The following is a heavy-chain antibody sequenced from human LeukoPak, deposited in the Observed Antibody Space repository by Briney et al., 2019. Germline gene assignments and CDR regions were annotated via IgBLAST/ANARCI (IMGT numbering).Heavy chain of an antibody. V-gene: IGHV1-18*01. Sequence: ASVKVSCKASGYTFTSYGISWVRQAPEQGLEWMGWISAYNGNTNYAQKLQSRVTMTTDTSTSTAYMELRSLRSDDTAVYYCALGGISLVDTAMDFFDYWGQGTLVTVSS. D-gene: IGHD5-18*01. CDR3: ALGGISLVDTAMDFFDY. CDR1: GYTFTSYG. J-gene: IGHJ4*02. CDR2: ISAYNGNT.